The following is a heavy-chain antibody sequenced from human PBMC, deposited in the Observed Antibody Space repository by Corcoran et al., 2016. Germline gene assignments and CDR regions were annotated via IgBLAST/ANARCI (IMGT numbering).Heavy chain of an antibody. CDR1: GASISSYY. J-gene: IGHJ6*02. CDR2: IYDSGST. D-gene: IGHD2-21*01. V-gene: IGHV4-59*01. CDR3: ARDPGEGPYYYYDGMDV. Sequence: QVQLQESGPGLVKPSETLSLTCTVSGASISSYYWSWIRQPPGKGLEWIGYIYDSGSTNYNPSLKSRVTISVDTSKNHVSLNLSSVTAADTAVYYCARDPGEGPYYYYDGMDVWGQGTTVTVSS.